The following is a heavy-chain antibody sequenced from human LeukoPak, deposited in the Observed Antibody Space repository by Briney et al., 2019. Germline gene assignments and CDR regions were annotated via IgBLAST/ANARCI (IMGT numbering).Heavy chain of an antibody. Sequence: PSQTLSLTCTVSGGSISSGGYYWSWIRQHPGKGLEWIGSIYYSGSTYYNPSLKSRLTISVDTSKNQFSLKLTSVTAADTAVYYCARDLGGSGSYVFDYWGQGTLVTVSS. V-gene: IGHV4-31*03. J-gene: IGHJ4*02. CDR1: GGSISSGGYY. CDR2: IYYSGST. D-gene: IGHD3-10*01. CDR3: ARDLGGSGSYVFDY.